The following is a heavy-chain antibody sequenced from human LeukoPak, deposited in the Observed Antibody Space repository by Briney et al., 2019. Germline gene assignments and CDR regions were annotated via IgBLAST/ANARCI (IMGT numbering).Heavy chain of an antibody. CDR3: ARGFGYCSSTSCLHLDY. J-gene: IGHJ4*02. D-gene: IGHD2-2*01. Sequence: GGSLRLSCAASGFTFSSYAMHWVRQAPGKGLGWVAVISYDGSNKYYADSVKGRFTISRDNSKNTLYLQMNSLRAEDTAVYYCARGFGYCSSTSCLHLDYWGQGTLVTVSS. V-gene: IGHV3-30-3*01. CDR1: GFTFSSYA. CDR2: ISYDGSNK.